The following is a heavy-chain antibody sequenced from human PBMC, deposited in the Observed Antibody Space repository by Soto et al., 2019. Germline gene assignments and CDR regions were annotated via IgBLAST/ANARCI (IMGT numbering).Heavy chain of an antibody. V-gene: IGHV3-23*01. CDR3: AKDQTRITMVRGALYYFDY. CDR1: GFTFSSYA. J-gene: IGHJ4*02. CDR2: ISGSGGST. D-gene: IGHD3-10*01. Sequence: PGGSLRLSCAASGFTFSSYAMSWVRQAPGKGLGWVSAISGSGGSTYYADSVKGRFTISRDNSKNTLYLQMNSLRAEDTAVYYCAKDQTRITMVRGALYYFDYWGQGTLVTVSS.